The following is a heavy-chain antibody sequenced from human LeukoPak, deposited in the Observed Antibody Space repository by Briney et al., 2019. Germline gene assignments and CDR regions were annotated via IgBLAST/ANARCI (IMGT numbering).Heavy chain of an antibody. CDR2: IKQDGSEK. V-gene: IGHV3-7*03. D-gene: IGHD2-21*01. CDR1: GFSFGSNW. Sequence: GGSLRLSCVASGFSFGSNWMSWVRQAPGKGLEWVANIKQDGSEKNYVDSVKGRFTISRDNAKNSLYLQMNSLRAEDTAVYYCARLRYSDYWGQGALVTVSS. CDR3: ARLRYSDY. J-gene: IGHJ4*02.